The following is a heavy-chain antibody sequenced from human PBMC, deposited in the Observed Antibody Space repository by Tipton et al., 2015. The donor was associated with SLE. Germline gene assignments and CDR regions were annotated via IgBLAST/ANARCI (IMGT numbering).Heavy chain of an antibody. CDR1: GFTFSTYA. CDR3: AGSSWNYGFFDY. D-gene: IGHD1-7*01. J-gene: IGHJ4*02. Sequence: GSLRLSCAASGFTFSTYAMSWVRQAPGKGLEWVSAMSGSGGSTYYADSVKGRFTISRDNSKNTLYLHMNSLRADDTAVYYCAGSSWNYGFFDYWGQGTLVTVSS. V-gene: IGHV3-23*01. CDR2: MSGSGGST.